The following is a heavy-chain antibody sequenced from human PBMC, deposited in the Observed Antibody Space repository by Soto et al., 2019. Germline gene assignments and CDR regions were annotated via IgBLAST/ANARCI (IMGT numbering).Heavy chain of an antibody. CDR2: INHSGST. J-gene: IGHJ6*02. D-gene: IGHD6-19*01. V-gene: IGHV4-34*01. Sequence: SETLSLTCAVYGGSFIGYYWSWIRQPPGKGLEWIGEINHSGSTNYNPSLKSRVTISVDTSKNQFSLKLSSVTAADTAVYYCARDPTLAVAETYGMDVWGQGTTVTVSS. CDR1: GGSFIGYY. CDR3: ARDPTLAVAETYGMDV.